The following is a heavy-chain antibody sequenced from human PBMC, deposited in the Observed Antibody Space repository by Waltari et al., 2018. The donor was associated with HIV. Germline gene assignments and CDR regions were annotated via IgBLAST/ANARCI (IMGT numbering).Heavy chain of an antibody. D-gene: IGHD6-13*01. CDR2: INHAGAT. V-gene: IGHV4-34*01. CDR1: DGSFIGYY. Sequence: QVRLQEWGTGVLKPSETLSLSCAMYDGSFIGYYWTWIRQSPGRGLQWIGEINHAGATNYNPSLSSRLIFSIDSSKKQFYMKLTSVTVADTATYFCARGYAAAAPYFCLDVWGQGTTVTVSS. J-gene: IGHJ6*02. CDR3: ARGYAAAAPYFCLDV.